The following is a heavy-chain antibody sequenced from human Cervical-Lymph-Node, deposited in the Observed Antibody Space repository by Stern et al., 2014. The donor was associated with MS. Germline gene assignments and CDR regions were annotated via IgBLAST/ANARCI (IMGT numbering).Heavy chain of an antibody. D-gene: IGHD3-10*01. CDR2: LYPRGST. V-gene: IGHV4-61*02. J-gene: IGHJ5*02. Sequence: QVQLQESGPGLVKPSPTLSLTCTVSGGSISNGSYYWSWIRQPAGQGREWIGRLYPRGSTNYSPSLKSRVIISIDMSRNQFSLKLSSVTAADTAVYFCARSSSGSYWFDPWGQGTLVTVSS. CDR3: ARSSSGSYWFDP. CDR1: GGSISNGSYY.